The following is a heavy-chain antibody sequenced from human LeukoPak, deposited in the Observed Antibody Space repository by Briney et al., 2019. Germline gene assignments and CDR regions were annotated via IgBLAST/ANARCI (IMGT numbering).Heavy chain of an antibody. J-gene: IGHJ4*02. D-gene: IGHD2-15*01. Sequence: ASVKVSCKASGYTFTSYDINWVRRATGQGLEWMGWMNPNSGNTGYAQKFQGRVAMTRNSSISTAYLELSSLRSEDTAVYYCARGPRYCSGGSCYSGTIRGWGQGTLVTVSS. CDR3: ARGPRYCSGGSCYSGTIRG. V-gene: IGHV1-8*01. CDR2: MNPNSGNT. CDR1: GYTFTSYD.